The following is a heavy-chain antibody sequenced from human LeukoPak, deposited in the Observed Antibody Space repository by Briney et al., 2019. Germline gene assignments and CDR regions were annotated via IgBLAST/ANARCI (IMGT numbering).Heavy chain of an antibody. CDR3: ARGDRAAAAPFDY. CDR2: IYTSGST. Sequence: SETLSLTCTVSGGSISSYYWSWIRQPPGKGLEWIGRIYTSGSTNYNPSLKSRVTISVDTSKNQFSLKLSSVTAADTAVYYCARGDRAAAAPFDYWGQGTLVTVSS. CDR1: GGSISSYY. V-gene: IGHV4-4*08. D-gene: IGHD6-13*01. J-gene: IGHJ4*02.